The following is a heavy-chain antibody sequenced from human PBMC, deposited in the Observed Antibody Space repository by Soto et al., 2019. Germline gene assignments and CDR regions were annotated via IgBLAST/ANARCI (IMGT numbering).Heavy chain of an antibody. Sequence: QPGGSLRLSCAASGFTVSSNYMSWVRQAPGKGLEWVSVIYSGGSTYYADSVKGRFTISRDNSKNTLYLQMNSLRAEDTAVYYCARERTYGSGIKYGMDVWGQGTTVTVSS. CDR3: ARERTYGSGIKYGMDV. V-gene: IGHV3-53*01. D-gene: IGHD3-10*01. J-gene: IGHJ6*02. CDR1: GFTVSSNY. CDR2: IYSGGST.